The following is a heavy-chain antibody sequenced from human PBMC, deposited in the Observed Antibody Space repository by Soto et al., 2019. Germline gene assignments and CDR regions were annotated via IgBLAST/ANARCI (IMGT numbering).Heavy chain of an antibody. CDR1: GFTFSRYP. V-gene: IGHV3-64D*08. J-gene: IGHJ5*02. Sequence: PGGSLRLSCSAPGFTFSRYPMHWVRQAPGKGLEYVSGISSNGGSTYYADSVKGRFTVSRDNSKNTLYLQMSSLRAEDTAVYYCAGGTSGWPLSWFDPWGQGTLVTVSS. D-gene: IGHD6-19*01. CDR2: ISSNGGST. CDR3: AGGTSGWPLSWFDP.